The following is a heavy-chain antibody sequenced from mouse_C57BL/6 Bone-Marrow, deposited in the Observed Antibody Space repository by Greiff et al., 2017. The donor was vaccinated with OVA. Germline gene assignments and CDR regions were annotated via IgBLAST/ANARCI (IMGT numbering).Heavy chain of an antibody. D-gene: IGHD3-3*01. CDR1: GYTFTNYW. CDR3: ARGEGTGWYFDV. Sequence: QVQLKESGAELVRPGTSVKMSCKASGYTFTNYWIGWAKQRPGHGLEWIGDIYPGGGYTNYNEKFKGKATLTADKSSSTAYMQFSSLTSEDSAIYDCARGEGTGWYFDVWGTGTTVTVSS. CDR2: IYPGGGYT. V-gene: IGHV1-63*01. J-gene: IGHJ1*03.